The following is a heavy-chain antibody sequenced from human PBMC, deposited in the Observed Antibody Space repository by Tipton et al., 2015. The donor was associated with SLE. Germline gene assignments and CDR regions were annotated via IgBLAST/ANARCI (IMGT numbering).Heavy chain of an antibody. CDR2: IYYTGNT. CDR1: GDSISSENYY. D-gene: IGHD6-13*01. Sequence: TLSLTCTVSGDSISSENYYWAWVRQSPGKVLDWIANIYYTGNTYSSPSLKSRLTMSLDTSKNQVSLKLTSVTAADTAVYYCARGWYSRNWEWWFDPWGQGTLVTVSP. J-gene: IGHJ5*02. V-gene: IGHV4-39*07. CDR3: ARGWYSRNWEWWFDP.